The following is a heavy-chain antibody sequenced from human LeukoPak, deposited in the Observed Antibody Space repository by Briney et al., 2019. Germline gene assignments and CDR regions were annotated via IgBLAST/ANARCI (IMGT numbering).Heavy chain of an antibody. CDR2: ISGSGGST. D-gene: IGHD6-13*01. CDR1: GFTFSSYA. CDR3: ARPRGNSLDAFDI. Sequence: GGSLRLSCAASGFTFSSYAKSWVRQAPGKGLEWVSAISGSGGSTYYADSVKGRFTISRDNSKNTLYLQMNSLRAEDTAVYYCARPRGNSLDAFDIWGQGTMVTVSS. V-gene: IGHV3-23*01. J-gene: IGHJ3*02.